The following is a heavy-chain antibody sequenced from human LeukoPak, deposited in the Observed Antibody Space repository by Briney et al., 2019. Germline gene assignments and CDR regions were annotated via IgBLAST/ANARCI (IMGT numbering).Heavy chain of an antibody. CDR3: AGNWGYAFDI. CDR2: ISSGSYTT. CDR1: GFTFSSYS. V-gene: IGHV3-48*01. J-gene: IGHJ3*02. D-gene: IGHD7-27*01. Sequence: GGSLRLSCAASGFTFSSYSMNWVRQAPGKGLEWVSYISSGSYTTYYADSVKGRFTISRDNAKNSLYPQMNSLRAEDMAVYYCAGNWGYAFDIWGQGTMVTVSS.